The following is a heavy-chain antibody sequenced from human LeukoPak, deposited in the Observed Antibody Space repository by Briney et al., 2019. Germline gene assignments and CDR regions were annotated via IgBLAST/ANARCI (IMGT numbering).Heavy chain of an antibody. CDR3: ARAQTSYNWFDP. CDR1: GFTFSSYA. J-gene: IGHJ5*02. V-gene: IGHV3-30*04. CDR2: ISYDGSNK. Sequence: GGSLRLSCAASGFTFSSYAMHWVRQAPGKGLEWVAVISYDGSNKYYADSVKGRFTISRDNSKNTLYLQMNSLRAEDTAVYYCARAQTSYNWFDPWGQGTLVTVSS.